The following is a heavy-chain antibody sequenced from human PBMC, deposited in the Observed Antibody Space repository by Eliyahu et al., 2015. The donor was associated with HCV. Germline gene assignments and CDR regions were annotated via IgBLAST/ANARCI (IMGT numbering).Heavy chain of an antibody. Sequence: EVQLVESGGGLVKPGGSLRLSCAASGFTFSNAWMNWVRQAPGKGLEWVGRIKSKTDGGTTDYAAPVKGRFTISRDDSKNTLYLQMNSLKTEDTAVYYCTTALQTYCGGDCYPVDAFDIWGQGTMVTVSS. V-gene: IGHV3-15*07. CDR2: IKSKTDGGTT. J-gene: IGHJ3*02. D-gene: IGHD2-21*02. CDR1: GFTFSNAW. CDR3: TTALQTYCGGDCYPVDAFDI.